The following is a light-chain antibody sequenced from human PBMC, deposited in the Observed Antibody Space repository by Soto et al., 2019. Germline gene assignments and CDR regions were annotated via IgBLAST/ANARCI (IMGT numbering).Light chain of an antibody. CDR1: RSVSSN. Sequence: EIVIRQSPATLSVSPGERATLSCRASRSVSSNLAWYQQKPGQAPRLLIYGASTRATGIPARFSGSGSGTEFTLTISSLQSEDFAVYYCQQYNNWPPSWTFGQGTKVDIK. CDR2: GAS. CDR3: QQYNNWPPSWT. V-gene: IGKV3-15*01. J-gene: IGKJ1*01.